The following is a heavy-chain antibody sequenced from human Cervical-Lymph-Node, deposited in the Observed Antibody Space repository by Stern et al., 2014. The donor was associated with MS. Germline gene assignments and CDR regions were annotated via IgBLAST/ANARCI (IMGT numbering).Heavy chain of an antibody. Sequence: QVQLVESGGGVVQPGRSLRLSCAASGFTFSSYAMHWVRQAPGKGLEWVAVISYDGSNKYYADSVKGRFTISRDKSKNTLYLQMNSLRAEDTAVYYCARGVRQWLVDYWGQGTLVTVSS. J-gene: IGHJ4*02. CDR3: ARGVRQWLVDY. CDR1: GFTFSSYA. D-gene: IGHD6-19*01. V-gene: IGHV3-30*01. CDR2: ISYDGSNK.